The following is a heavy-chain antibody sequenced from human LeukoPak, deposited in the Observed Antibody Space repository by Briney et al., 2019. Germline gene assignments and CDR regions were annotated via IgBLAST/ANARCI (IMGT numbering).Heavy chain of an antibody. Sequence: GGSLRLSCEDSGFKSDDYGMSWVRQRPGKGLEWVAGINWSGDNSFYAESVRGRFVISRDHAKRILYLQMNSLRGEDTAKYYCAIDLSNNWYSLGSWGQGTLVVVSS. J-gene: IGHJ4*02. D-gene: IGHD6-13*01. CDR2: INWSGDNS. V-gene: IGHV3-20*04. CDR1: GFKSDDYG. CDR3: AIDLSNNWYSLGS.